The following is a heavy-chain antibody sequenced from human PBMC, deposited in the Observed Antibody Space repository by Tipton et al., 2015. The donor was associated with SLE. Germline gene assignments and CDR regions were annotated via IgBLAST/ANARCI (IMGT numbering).Heavy chain of an antibody. V-gene: IGHV3-20*04. CDR3: ARGVKAYYYDSSGPPRGYYFDY. J-gene: IGHJ4*02. CDR1: GFTFDDYG. Sequence: SLRLSCAASGFTFDDYGMSWVRQAPGKGLEWVSGINWNGGSTGYADSVKGRFTISRDNAKNSLYLQMNSLRAEDTALYYCARGVKAYYYDSSGPPRGYYFDYWGQGTLVTVSS. CDR2: INWNGGST. D-gene: IGHD3-22*01.